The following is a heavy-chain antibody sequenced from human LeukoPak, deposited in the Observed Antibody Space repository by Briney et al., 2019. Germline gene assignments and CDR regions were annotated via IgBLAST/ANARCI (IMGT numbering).Heavy chain of an antibody. CDR3: AKVRYYYGSSGYSYFDY. D-gene: IGHD3-22*01. V-gene: IGHV3-23*01. CDR1: GFTLSSYA. J-gene: IGHJ4*02. Sequence: RGSLRLSCAASGFTLSSYAMSWVRQAPGKWLEWVSAISVSVGSTYYADSVKGRFTISRDNSKNTMYLQMNSLRVEDTAVYYCAKVRYYYGSSGYSYFDYWGQGTLVTVSS. CDR2: ISVSVGST.